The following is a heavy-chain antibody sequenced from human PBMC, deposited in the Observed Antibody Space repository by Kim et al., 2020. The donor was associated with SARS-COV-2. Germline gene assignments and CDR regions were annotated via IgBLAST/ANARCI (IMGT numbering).Heavy chain of an antibody. V-gene: IGHV3-15*01. Sequence: KGRFTISRDDSKNTLYLQMNSLKTEDTAVYYCTTTPYVWGSYRYPAYFQHWGQGTLVTVSS. D-gene: IGHD3-16*02. CDR3: TTTPYVWGSYRYPAYFQH. J-gene: IGHJ1*01.